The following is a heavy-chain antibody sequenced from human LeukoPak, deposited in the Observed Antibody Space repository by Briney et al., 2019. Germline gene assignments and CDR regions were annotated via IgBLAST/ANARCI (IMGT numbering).Heavy chain of an antibody. Sequence: GSLRLSCAASGFTFSSYAMSWVRQAPGKGLEWIGEINHSGSTNYNPSLKSRVTISVDTSKNQFSLKLSSVTAADTAVYYCARDGLAVAAEFDYWGQGTLVTVSS. CDR1: GFTFSSYA. V-gene: IGHV4-34*01. D-gene: IGHD6-19*01. J-gene: IGHJ4*02. CDR2: INHSGST. CDR3: ARDGLAVAAEFDY.